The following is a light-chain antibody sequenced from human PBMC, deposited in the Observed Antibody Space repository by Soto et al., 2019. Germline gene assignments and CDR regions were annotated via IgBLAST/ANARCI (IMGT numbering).Light chain of an antibody. CDR2: LEGGGNY. J-gene: IGLJ2*01. CDR1: SGHSTYI. V-gene: IGLV4-60*03. Sequence: QSALTQSSSASASLGSSVKLTCTLSSGHSTYIIAWHQQQPGQAPRFLMKLEGGGNYNKGSGVPDRFSGSSSGADHYLTISNLQSEDEADYYCETWDSNTRVFGGGTKLTVL. CDR3: ETWDSNTRV.